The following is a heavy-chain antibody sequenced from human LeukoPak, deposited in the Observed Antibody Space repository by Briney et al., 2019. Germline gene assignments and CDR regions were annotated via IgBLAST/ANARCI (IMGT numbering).Heavy chain of an antibody. CDR2: TKHGGSER. CDR3: ARGGLYGDYYFDY. D-gene: IGHD2-21*02. CDR1: GFTFTSYW. J-gene: IGHJ4*02. Sequence: GGSLRLSCAASGFTFTSYWMTSVRQAPGKGLEWVANTKHGGSERYYVDSVKGRFTISRDNVKNSLFLQMDSLRAEATAVYYCARGGLYGDYYFDYWGRGTLVTVTS. V-gene: IGHV3-7*04.